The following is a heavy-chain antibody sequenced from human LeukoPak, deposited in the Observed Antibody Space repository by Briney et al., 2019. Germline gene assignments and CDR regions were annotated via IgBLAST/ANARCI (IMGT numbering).Heavy chain of an antibody. V-gene: IGHV4-4*07. D-gene: IGHD3-16*02. Sequence: SETLSLTCTVSGGSISSYYWSWIRQLAGKGLEWIGRIYTSGSTNYNPSLKSRVTMSVDTSKNQFSLKLSSVTAADTAVYYCAREDYRNYKYGMDVWGQGTTVTVSS. J-gene: IGHJ6*02. CDR2: IYTSGST. CDR1: GGSISSYY. CDR3: AREDYRNYKYGMDV.